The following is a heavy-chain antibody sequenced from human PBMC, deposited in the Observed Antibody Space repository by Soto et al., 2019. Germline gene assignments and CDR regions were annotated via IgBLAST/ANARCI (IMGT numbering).Heavy chain of an antibody. Sequence: ASVKVSCKASGGTFSSYAISWVRQATGQGLEWMGWMNPNSGNTGYAQKLQGRVTMTTDTSTSTAYMELRSLRSDDTAVYYCARSIAAAVDFDYWGQGTLVTVSS. V-gene: IGHV1-18*01. D-gene: IGHD6-13*01. CDR1: GGTFSSYA. J-gene: IGHJ4*02. CDR3: ARSIAAAVDFDY. CDR2: MNPNSGNT.